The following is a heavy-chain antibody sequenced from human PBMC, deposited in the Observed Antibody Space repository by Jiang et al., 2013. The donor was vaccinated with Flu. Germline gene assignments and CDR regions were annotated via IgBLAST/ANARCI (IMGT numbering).Heavy chain of an antibody. V-gene: IGHV1-18*04. J-gene: IGHJ3*02. CDR3: ARGGADRASSHAFDI. CDR2: ISAYNDNT. CDR1: GYTFTTTG. D-gene: IGHD2-15*01. Sequence: SGAEVKKPGASVKVSCKASGYTFTTTGIIWVRQAPGQGLEWMGWISAYNDNTNYVQKVQGRVTMTTDTSTSTAYMELRSLRSDDTAVYFCARGGADRASSHAFDIWGHGTMVTVSS.